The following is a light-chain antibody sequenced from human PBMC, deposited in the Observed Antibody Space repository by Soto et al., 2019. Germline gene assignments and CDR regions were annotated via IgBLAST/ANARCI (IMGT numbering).Light chain of an antibody. CDR3: QHYNSYSEA. Sequence: EIVMTQSPATLSVSPGDRATLSCRASQSVSSDLAWYQQKPGQAPRLLISDASTRATGIPARFSGSGSGTEFTLTINSLQPDDFATYYCQHYNSYSEAFGQGTKVDIK. V-gene: IGKV3-15*01. J-gene: IGKJ1*01. CDR2: DAS. CDR1: QSVSSD.